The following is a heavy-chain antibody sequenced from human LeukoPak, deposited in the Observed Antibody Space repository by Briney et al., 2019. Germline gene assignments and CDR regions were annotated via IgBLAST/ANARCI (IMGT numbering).Heavy chain of an antibody. Sequence: GGSLRLSCAASGFTFSSYGMHWVRQAPGKGLEWVAVMSYDGSDKYYADSVKGRFTISRDNSKNTLYLQMNSLRAEDTAVYYCANCRSSSITVSGYYYMDVWGEGTTVTVSS. V-gene: IGHV3-30*18. J-gene: IGHJ6*03. D-gene: IGHD6-13*01. CDR2: MSYDGSDK. CDR3: ANCRSSSITVSGYYYMDV. CDR1: GFTFSSYG.